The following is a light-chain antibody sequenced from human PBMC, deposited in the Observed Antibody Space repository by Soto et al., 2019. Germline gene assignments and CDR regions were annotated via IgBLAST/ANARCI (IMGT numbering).Light chain of an antibody. CDR2: DVS. V-gene: IGLV2-14*01. J-gene: IGLJ2*01. CDR1: SSDVGGYNY. Sequence: QSALTQPASVSGSPGQSITISCTGTSSDVGGYNYVSWYQQHPGKAPKLMIYDVSNRPSGVSNRFSGSKSGNTASLTISGLQAEDEADYYCSSYTRRSTFVVLGGGTKVTVL. CDR3: SSYTRRSTFVV.